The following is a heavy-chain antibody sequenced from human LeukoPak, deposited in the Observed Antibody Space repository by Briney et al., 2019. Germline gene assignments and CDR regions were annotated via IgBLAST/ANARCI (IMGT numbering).Heavy chain of an antibody. V-gene: IGHV5-51*01. CDR1: GYRFTTHW. Sequence: GESLKISCKGSGYRFTTHWIGWVRQMPGQGLEWMGIIYPGDSDIRYSPSFQGQVTISADKSISTAYLQWSSLKASDTAMYYCARAAASLDYWGQGTLVTVSS. CDR3: ARAAASLDY. CDR2: IYPGDSDI. D-gene: IGHD6-13*01. J-gene: IGHJ4*02.